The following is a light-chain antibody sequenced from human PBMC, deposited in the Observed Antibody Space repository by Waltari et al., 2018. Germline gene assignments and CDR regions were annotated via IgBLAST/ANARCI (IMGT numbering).Light chain of an antibody. Sequence: EIVMTQSPATLSVSPGERATLSCRASQSVDSNLAWYQQKPGQAPRLLIYGASTRATGIPARCSGSGSGTEFTLTISSLQSEDVAVYYCQQYNNWYTFGQGTKLEI. J-gene: IGKJ2*01. CDR3: QQYNNWYT. CDR2: GAS. CDR1: QSVDSN. V-gene: IGKV3-15*01.